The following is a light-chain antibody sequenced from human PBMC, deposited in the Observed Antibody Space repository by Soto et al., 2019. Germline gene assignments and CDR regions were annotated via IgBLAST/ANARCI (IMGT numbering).Light chain of an antibody. CDR1: QDITNY. CDR2: DAS. J-gene: IGKJ5*01. CDR3: QQYDNVPFT. V-gene: IGKV1-33*01. Sequence: DIQMNQSPSSLSASVGDRVTIICQASQDITNYLNWYQQKPGQAPKLLIYDASNLETGVPSRVRGGGSGTHFRLTISSLQPEDIATYYCQQYDNVPFTFGQGTRLEMK.